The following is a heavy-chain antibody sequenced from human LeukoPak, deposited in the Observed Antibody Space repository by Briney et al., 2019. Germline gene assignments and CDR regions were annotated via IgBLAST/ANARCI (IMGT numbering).Heavy chain of an antibody. CDR3: ARHEAMATGSFDY. Sequence: SETLSLTCTVSGGSISSYYWSWIRQPPGKGLEWVGYIYYSGSTSYNPFLKSRVAISVDTSENQLSLKLSSVTAADTAVYYCARHEAMATGSFDYWGQGTLVTVSS. D-gene: IGHD5-24*01. J-gene: IGHJ4*02. CDR2: IYYSGST. CDR1: GGSISSYY. V-gene: IGHV4-59*08.